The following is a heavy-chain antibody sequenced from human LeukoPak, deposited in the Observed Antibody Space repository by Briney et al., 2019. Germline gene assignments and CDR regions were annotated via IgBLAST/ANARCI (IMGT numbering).Heavy chain of an antibody. V-gene: IGHV1-46*01. Sequence: ASVKASCKASGYTVTSYYMRWVRQAPGQGLEWMGILNPSGGSTSYAQKFQGRATLTRATSTSTVYMELSSLRSEDTAVYYCASVYNYGMDVWGQGTTVIVSS. CDR2: LNPSGGST. CDR3: ASVYNYGMDV. J-gene: IGHJ6*02. CDR1: GYTVTSYY.